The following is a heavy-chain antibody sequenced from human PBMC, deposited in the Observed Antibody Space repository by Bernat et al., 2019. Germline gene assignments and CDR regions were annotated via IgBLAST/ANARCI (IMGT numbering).Heavy chain of an antibody. Sequence: QVQLVESGGGVVQPGRSLRLSCAASGFTFSSYAMHWVRQAPGKGLEWVAVISYDGSNKYYADSVKGRFTISRDNSKNTLYLQMNSLRAEDTAVYYCCLYGMDVWGQGTTVTVSS. CDR3: CLYGMDV. CDR2: ISYDGSNK. J-gene: IGHJ6*02. CDR1: GFTFSSYA. V-gene: IGHV3-30-3*01.